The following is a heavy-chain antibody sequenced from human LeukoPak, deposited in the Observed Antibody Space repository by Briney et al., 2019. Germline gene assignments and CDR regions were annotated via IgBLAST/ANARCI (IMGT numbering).Heavy chain of an antibody. J-gene: IGHJ3*02. D-gene: IGHD3-22*01. CDR1: GFTFSSYA. CDR3: AKDRGMYYYDSSGYYFDAFDI. V-gene: IGHV3-23*01. CDR2: ISGSGGST. Sequence: GGSLRLSCAASGFTFSSYAMSWVRQAPGKGLEWVSAISGSGGSTYSADSVKGRFTISRDNSKNTLYLQMNSLRAEDTAVYYCAKDRGMYYYDSSGYYFDAFDIWGQGTMVTVSS.